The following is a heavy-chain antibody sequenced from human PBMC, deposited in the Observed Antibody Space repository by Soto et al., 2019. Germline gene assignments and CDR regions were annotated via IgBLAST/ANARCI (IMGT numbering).Heavy chain of an antibody. Sequence: SETLSLTCTVSGGPISGHYWSWVRQPLGKGLEWIGCIHYTGSTDYNPSLKSRVTISVDTSNNQFSLNLISVTAADTAVYYCARYTGSYYSYWGRGTLVTVSS. V-gene: IGHV4-59*11. D-gene: IGHD1-26*01. J-gene: IGHJ4*02. CDR2: IHYTGST. CDR1: GGPISGHY. CDR3: ARYTGSYYSY.